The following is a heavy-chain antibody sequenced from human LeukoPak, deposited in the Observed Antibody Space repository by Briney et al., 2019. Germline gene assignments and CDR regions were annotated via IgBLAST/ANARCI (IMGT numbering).Heavy chain of an antibody. CDR3: ASAGIAASFDY. D-gene: IGHD6-13*01. CDR2: ISSSSRYI. V-gene: IGHV3-21*01. J-gene: IGHJ4*02. CDR1: GFSFSSYS. Sequence: PGGSLRLSCAASGFSFSSYSMNWVRQAPGKGLEWDSSISSSSRYIYYADSVKGGVTISRDTTQNSLYLKMNSLRAEDTAVYYRASAGIAASFDYWGQGTLVTVSS.